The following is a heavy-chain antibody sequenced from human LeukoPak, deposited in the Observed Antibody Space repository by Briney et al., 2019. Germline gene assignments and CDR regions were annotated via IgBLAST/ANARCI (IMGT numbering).Heavy chain of an antibody. V-gene: IGHV4-38-2*02. D-gene: IGHD3-22*01. Sequence: PSETLSLTCTVSGYSISSGYYWGWIRQPPGKGLEWIGSIYHSGSTNYNPSLKSRVTISVDTSKNQFSLKLSSVTAADTAVYYCARAYDSSGPWGQGTLVTVSS. J-gene: IGHJ4*02. CDR2: IYHSGST. CDR3: ARAYDSSGP. CDR1: GYSISSGYY.